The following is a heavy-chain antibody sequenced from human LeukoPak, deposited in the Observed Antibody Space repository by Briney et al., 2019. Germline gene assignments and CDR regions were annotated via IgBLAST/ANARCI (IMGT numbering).Heavy chain of an antibody. CDR3: ARARPPNYDFWSGPGDYYGMDV. CDR1: GYTFTSYG. V-gene: IGHV1-69*04. Sequence: SVKVSCKASGYTFTSYGISWVRQAPGQGLEWMGRIIPILGIANYAQKFQGRVTITADKSTSTAYMELSSLRSEDTAVYYCARARPPNYDFWSGPGDYYGMDVWGQGTTVTVSS. D-gene: IGHD3-3*01. CDR2: IIPILGIA. J-gene: IGHJ6*02.